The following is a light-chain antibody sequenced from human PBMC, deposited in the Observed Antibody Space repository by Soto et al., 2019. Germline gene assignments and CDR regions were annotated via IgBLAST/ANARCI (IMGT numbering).Light chain of an antibody. CDR2: DVS. CDR3: SSFTSRSSLV. V-gene: IGLV2-14*03. Sequence: QSFLTQPASVSGSPGQSITLSCTGTNSDVGGYDFVSWYQQHPGKAPKLMVYDVSNRPSGVSNRFSGSKSGNTASLTISGLQAEDEATYFCSSFTSRSSLVFGGGTKLTV. J-gene: IGLJ2*01. CDR1: NSDVGGYDF.